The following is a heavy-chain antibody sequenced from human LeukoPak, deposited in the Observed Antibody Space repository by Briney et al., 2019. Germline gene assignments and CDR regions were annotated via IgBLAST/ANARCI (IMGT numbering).Heavy chain of an antibody. D-gene: IGHD6-19*01. CDR3: SRSRYWSGWPYYYYGMDV. V-gene: IGHV3-74*01. Sequence: PGGSLRLSCAASGFTFSSYWMHWVRQAPGKGLVWVSRINSDGSSTSYADSVKGRFTISRDNAKNTLYLQMNSLRAEDTAVYYCSRSRYWSGWPYYYYGMDVWGQGTTVTVSS. J-gene: IGHJ6*02. CDR2: INSDGSST. CDR1: GFTFSSYW.